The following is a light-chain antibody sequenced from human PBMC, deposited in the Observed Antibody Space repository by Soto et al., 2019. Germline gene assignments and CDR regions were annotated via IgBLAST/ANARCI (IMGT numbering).Light chain of an antibody. J-gene: IGLJ1*01. Sequence: QSALTQPASVSGSPGQSITISCTGTSSDVGGYNYVSWYQQHPGKAPKLMIYEVSNRPSGVSNRFSGSKSGNTASLTISGLQAEDEADYYCGSYTSSSTLYVFGTETKLTVL. CDR2: EVS. CDR3: GSYTSSSTLYV. CDR1: SSDVGGYNY. V-gene: IGLV2-14*01.